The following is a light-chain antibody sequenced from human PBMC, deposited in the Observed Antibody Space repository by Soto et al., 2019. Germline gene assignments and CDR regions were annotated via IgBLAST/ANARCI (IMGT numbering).Light chain of an antibody. CDR3: QQYGYSPIT. V-gene: IGKV3-20*01. Sequence: EIVLTQSPGTQSLSPGERVTLSCRASQSVSSIYLAWYQQKPGQAPRLLIYGASTRATGIPDRFSGSGSGTDFTLTISRLEPEDFALYYCQQYGYSPITFGQGTRLEIK. CDR2: GAS. J-gene: IGKJ5*01. CDR1: QSVSSIY.